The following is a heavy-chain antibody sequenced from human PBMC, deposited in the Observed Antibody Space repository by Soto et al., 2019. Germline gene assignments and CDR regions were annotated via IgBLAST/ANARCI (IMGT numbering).Heavy chain of an antibody. D-gene: IGHD3-22*01. CDR3: TTDSYITSIIVRFDY. J-gene: IGHJ4*01. CDR2: VKSKNDGGTT. CDR1: GFTFSNAW. Sequence: EVHLVESGGGLVKPGGSLRLSCAASGFTFSNAWINWVRQAPGKGLEWVGRVKSKNDGGTTDFTAPVKGRFAISRDDSKNMVCLEMNSLQTEDTAIYYCTTDSYITSIIVRFDYWGHGTLVTVSS. V-gene: IGHV3-15*07.